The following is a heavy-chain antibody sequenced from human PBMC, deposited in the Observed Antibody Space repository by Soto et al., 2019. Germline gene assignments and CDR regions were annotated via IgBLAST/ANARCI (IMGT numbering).Heavy chain of an antibody. Sequence: SGPTLVNPTQTLTLTCTFSGFSLSTSGEGVGWIRQPPGKALEWLALIYWNDDKRYSPSLKSRLTITKDTSKNQVVLTMTNMDPVDTATYYCAHGSVGLTNFGVVISNLFDPWGQGTLVTGFS. CDR3: AHGSVGLTNFGVVISNLFDP. J-gene: IGHJ5*02. CDR2: IYWNDDK. CDR1: GFSLSTSGEG. D-gene: IGHD3-3*01. V-gene: IGHV2-5*01.